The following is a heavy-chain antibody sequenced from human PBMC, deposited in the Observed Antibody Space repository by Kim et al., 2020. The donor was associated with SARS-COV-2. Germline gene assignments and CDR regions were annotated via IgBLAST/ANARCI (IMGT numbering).Heavy chain of an antibody. Sequence: GGSLRLSCAASGFTVSSHYMSWVRQAPGKGLEWVSVIYSGGTTIYSESVKGRFTISRDSSKNTLYLQMNSLRAEDTAVYYCARDRDGDLNYWGQGTLVTV. J-gene: IGHJ4*02. D-gene: IGHD4-17*01. CDR3: ARDRDGDLNY. CDR2: IYSGGTT. CDR1: GFTVSSHY. V-gene: IGHV3-53*01.